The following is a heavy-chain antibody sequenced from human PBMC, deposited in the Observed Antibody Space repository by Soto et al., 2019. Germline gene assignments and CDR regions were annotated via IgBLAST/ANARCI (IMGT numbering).Heavy chain of an antibody. D-gene: IGHD3-9*01. V-gene: IGHV3-30*18. CDR2: ISFDGSNK. Sequence: PGKGLEWEAVISFDGSNKYYADSVKGRFTISRDNSKNTLYLQMNSLIAEETAVYYCSNFFFQAEDGIRDCSTVSAFLLNRSSDL. J-gene: IGHJ2*01. CDR3: SNFFFQAEDGIRDCSTVSAFLLNRSSDL.